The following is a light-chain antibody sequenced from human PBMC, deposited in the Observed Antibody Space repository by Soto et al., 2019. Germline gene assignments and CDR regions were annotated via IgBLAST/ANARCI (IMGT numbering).Light chain of an antibody. CDR1: QSISNW. V-gene: IGKV1-5*03. J-gene: IGKJ1*01. Sequence: DIQMTKSPSTLSASVGDRVTITCRASQSISNWLAWYQQKPGKAPKLLIYKASSLESGVPSRFSGSGSETEFILTISSLQPDDFATYYCQKYNSSPWTCGQGNKVDIK. CDR2: KAS. CDR3: QKYNSSPWT.